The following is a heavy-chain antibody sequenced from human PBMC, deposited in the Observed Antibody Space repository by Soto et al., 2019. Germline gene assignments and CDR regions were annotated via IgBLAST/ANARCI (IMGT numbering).Heavy chain of an antibody. D-gene: IGHD6-13*01. V-gene: IGHV3-33*01. J-gene: IGHJ5*02. CDR3: ARGPEHSSWSKRSSGWFDP. Sequence: QVQLVESGGGVVQPGRSLRLSCAASGFTFSSYGMHWVRQAPGKGLEWVAVIWYDGSNKYYADSVKGRFTISRDNSKNTLYLQMNGLRAEDTAVYYCARGPEHSSWSKRSSGWFDPWGQGTLVTVSS. CDR2: IWYDGSNK. CDR1: GFTFSSYG.